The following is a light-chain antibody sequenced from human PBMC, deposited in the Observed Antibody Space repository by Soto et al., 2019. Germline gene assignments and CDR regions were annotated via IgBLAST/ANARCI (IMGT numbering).Light chain of an antibody. CDR3: SAHSPGGTLQI. CDR1: SSDVGGYNY. V-gene: IGLV2-14*01. Sequence: QSALTQPASVSGSPGQSITISCTGTSSDVGGYNYVSWYQQHPGKAPKLMIYEVSNRPSGVSNRFSGSKSGNTASLTISGLQAEDEADYYCSAHSPGGTLQIFGRGTKVTVL. J-gene: IGLJ1*01. CDR2: EVS.